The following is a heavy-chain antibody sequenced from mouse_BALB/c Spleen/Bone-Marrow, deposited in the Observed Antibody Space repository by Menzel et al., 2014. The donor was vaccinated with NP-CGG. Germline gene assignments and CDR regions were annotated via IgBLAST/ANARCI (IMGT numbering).Heavy chain of an antibody. CDR3: ARYDGYWYFDV. Sequence: VQLQEFGAELMKPGASVEISCKASGYTFSNFWIEWVKQRPGQGLEWLGEILPGTGSSRYNGKFKDKATFTADTSSNTAYMQLSSLTSEDSAVYYCARYDGYWYFDVWGAGTTVTVSS. D-gene: IGHD2-3*01. V-gene: IGHV1-9*01. CDR1: GYTFSNFW. CDR2: ILPGTGSS. J-gene: IGHJ1*01.